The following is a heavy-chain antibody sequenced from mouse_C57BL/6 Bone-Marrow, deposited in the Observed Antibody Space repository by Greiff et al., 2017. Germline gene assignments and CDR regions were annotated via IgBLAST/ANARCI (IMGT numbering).Heavy chain of an antibody. D-gene: IGHD3-1*01. CDR2: IYPRSGNT. CDR1: GYTFTSYG. J-gene: IGHJ1*03. Sequence: QVQLQQSGAELARPGASVKLSCKASGYTFTSYGLSWVKQRTGQGLEWIGEIYPRSGNTYYNEKFKGKATLTADKSSSTAYMELRSLTSEDSAVYCGARWGAIDGYWYFDVWGTGTTVTVSS. CDR3: ARWGAIDGYWYFDV. V-gene: IGHV1-81*01.